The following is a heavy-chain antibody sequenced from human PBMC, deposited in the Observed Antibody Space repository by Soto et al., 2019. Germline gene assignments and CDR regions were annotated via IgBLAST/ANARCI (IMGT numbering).Heavy chain of an antibody. D-gene: IGHD2-2*01. V-gene: IGHV2-5*02. CDR2: IYWDDDK. J-gene: IGHJ6*03. Sequence: SGPTLVKPTQTLTLTCTFSGFSLSTSGVGVGWIRQPPGKALEWLALIYWDDDKRYSPSLKSRLTITKDTSKNQVVLTMTNMDPVDTATYYCAHKRSLGYCSSTSCYGHYYYYYMDVWGKGTTVTVSS. CDR1: GFSLSTSGVG. CDR3: AHKRSLGYCSSTSCYGHYYYYYMDV.